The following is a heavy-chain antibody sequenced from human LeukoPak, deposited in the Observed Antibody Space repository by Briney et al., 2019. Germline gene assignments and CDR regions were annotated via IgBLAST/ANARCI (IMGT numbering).Heavy chain of an antibody. CDR1: GFSFNYYW. J-gene: IGHJ4*02. CDR3: ARDRRILGAAGTALDS. Sequence: PGGSLRLSCAASGFSFNYYWMTWVRQAPGKGLEWVANIKHDGGEKYYVDSVKGRFTISRDNANNSIYLQMNSLRAEDAATYYCARDRRILGAAGTALDSWGQGTLVTVSS. CDR2: IKHDGGEK. D-gene: IGHD6-13*01. V-gene: IGHV3-7*03.